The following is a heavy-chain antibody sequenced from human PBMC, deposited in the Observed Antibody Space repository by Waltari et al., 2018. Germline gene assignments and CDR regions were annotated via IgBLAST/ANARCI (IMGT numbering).Heavy chain of an antibody. CDR2: IHLDASDP. V-gene: IGHV5-51*01. Sequence: EVQLVQTGAEVKKPGESLKISCKGSGYNFTNYWLNWVRQKPGKGLEWVGIIHLDASDPRYSASFQGPVPSPADKCINNASLQWSSLKTSDTAIYYCARAGHMDVWGKGTTVTV. D-gene: IGHD6-13*01. CDR1: GYNFTNYW. J-gene: IGHJ6*03. CDR3: ARAGHMDV.